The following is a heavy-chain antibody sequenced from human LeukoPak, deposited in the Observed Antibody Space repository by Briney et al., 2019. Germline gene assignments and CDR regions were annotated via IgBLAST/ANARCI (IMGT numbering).Heavy chain of an antibody. Sequence: TGGSLRLSCAASGFSFRSYGMHWVRQAPGKGLVWVSRIRSDGTSTTYADSVKGRFTISRDNAKDTLYLQMNSLRDGDTAVYYCARENWGYYMDVWGKGTTVTVSS. J-gene: IGHJ6*03. CDR1: GFSFRSYG. CDR3: ARENWGYYMDV. V-gene: IGHV3-74*01. CDR2: IRSDGTST. D-gene: IGHD7-27*01.